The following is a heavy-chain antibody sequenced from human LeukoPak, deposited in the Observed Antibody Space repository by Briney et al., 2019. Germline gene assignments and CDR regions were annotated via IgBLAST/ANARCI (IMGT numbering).Heavy chain of an antibody. V-gene: IGHV3-7*02. CDR3: AMFGLVAAIDS. CDR2: IKGDGSEK. Sequence: PGGSLRLSCAASGFTFSSYWMTWVRQAPGRGLEWVANIKGDGSEKYYADSVRGQFTISRDNAKNSLYLQMNSLRAEDTAVYYCAMFGLVAAIDSWGQGTLVTV. CDR1: GFTFSSYW. J-gene: IGHJ4*02. D-gene: IGHD5-12*01.